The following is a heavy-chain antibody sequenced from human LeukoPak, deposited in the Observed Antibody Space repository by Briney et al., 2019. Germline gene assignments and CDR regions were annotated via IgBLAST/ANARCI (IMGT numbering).Heavy chain of an antibody. CDR2: INPSGGST. Sequence: ASVKVSCKASRYTFTSYFMHWVRQAPGQGLEWLGIINPSGGSTSYAQKFQGRITMTRDTSTTTVYMDLSSLRSEDTAMYYCARGLPGRVHDNSKRGLFDPWGRGTLVTVSS. CDR1: RYTFTSYF. CDR3: ARGLPGRVHDNSKRGLFDP. D-gene: IGHD3-22*01. V-gene: IGHV1-46*01. J-gene: IGHJ5*02.